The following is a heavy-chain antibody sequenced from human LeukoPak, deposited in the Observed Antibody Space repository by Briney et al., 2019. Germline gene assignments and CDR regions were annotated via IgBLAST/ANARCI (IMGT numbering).Heavy chain of an antibody. Sequence: GGSLRLSCAASGFTFSSYWMSWVRQAPGKGLEWVANIKVDGSEEYYVDSVKGRFTISRDNAKSSLYLQMNSLRAEDTAVYYCARNTAAIVLRYFYFYMDVWGKGTTVTVSS. CDR3: ARNTAAIVLRYFYFYMDV. V-gene: IGHV3-7*01. CDR1: GFTFSSYW. CDR2: IKVDGSEE. D-gene: IGHD2-2*02. J-gene: IGHJ6*03.